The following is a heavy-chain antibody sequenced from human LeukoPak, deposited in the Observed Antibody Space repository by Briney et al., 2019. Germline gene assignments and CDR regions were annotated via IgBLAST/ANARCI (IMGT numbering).Heavy chain of an antibody. D-gene: IGHD6-6*01. CDR1: GGSISSSGYY. CDR2: IYYSRNT. CDR3: ERSQRRIPSRPQWFDP. Sequence: SETLSLTCSVSGGSISSSGYYWGWIRQPPGKGLEWIGSIYYSRNTNYNPSLNSRVTTSVDTSKNQFSLKLSPVTAANTACYYCERSQRRIPSRPQWFDPWGQGTLVTVSS. V-gene: IGHV4-39*07. J-gene: IGHJ5*02.